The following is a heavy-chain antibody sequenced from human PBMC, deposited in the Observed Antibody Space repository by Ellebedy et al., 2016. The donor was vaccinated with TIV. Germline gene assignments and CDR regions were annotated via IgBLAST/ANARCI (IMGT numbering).Heavy chain of an antibody. CDR2: IYPGDSDT. V-gene: IGHV5-51*01. CDR3: ARRVGRRTGTTGNTFDI. Sequence: GESLKISCKGSGYSFTTYWIGWVRQMPGKGLEWMGLIYPGDSDTRYSPSFQGQVTISADKSISTAYLQWSSLKASDTAMYYCARRVGRRTGTTGNTFDIWGQGTMVTVSS. CDR1: GYSFTTYW. D-gene: IGHD1-1*01. J-gene: IGHJ3*02.